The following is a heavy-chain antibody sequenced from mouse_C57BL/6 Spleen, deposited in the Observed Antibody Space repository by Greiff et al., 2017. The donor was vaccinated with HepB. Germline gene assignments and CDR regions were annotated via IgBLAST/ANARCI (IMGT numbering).Heavy chain of an antibody. CDR2: LNLSSGYT. Sequence: VQLQQSGAELAKPGASVKLSCKASGYTFTSYWMHWVKQRPGQGLEWIGYLNLSSGYTKYNQTFKDKAKLTADKSSSTAYMQLSSLTYEDSAVYYCARSPYYYGSSPYAYWGQGTRVTVSA. CDR1: GYTFTSYW. D-gene: IGHD1-1*01. J-gene: IGHJ3*01. CDR3: ARSPYYYGSSPYAY. V-gene: IGHV1-7*01.